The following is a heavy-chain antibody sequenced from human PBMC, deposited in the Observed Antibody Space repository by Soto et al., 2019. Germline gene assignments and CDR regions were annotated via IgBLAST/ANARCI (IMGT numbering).Heavy chain of an antibody. Sequence: ASVKVSCKASGYTFTSYYMHWVRQAPGQGLEWMGIINPSGGSTSYAQKFQGRVTMTRDTSTSTVYMELSSLRSEDTAVYYCAREPPRSQADSSGWYFDYWGQGTLVTVSS. CDR3: AREPPRSQADSSGWYFDY. CDR1: GYTFTSYY. D-gene: IGHD6-19*01. V-gene: IGHV1-46*03. CDR2: INPSGGST. J-gene: IGHJ4*02.